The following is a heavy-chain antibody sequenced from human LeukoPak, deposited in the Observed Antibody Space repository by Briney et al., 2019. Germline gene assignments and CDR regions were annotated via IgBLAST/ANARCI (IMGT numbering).Heavy chain of an antibody. CDR1: GFTFSSYG. J-gene: IGHJ6*02. V-gene: IGHV3-33*01. CDR3: ARDRSSWSIYYYYGMDV. CDR2: IWYDGSNK. D-gene: IGHD6-13*01. Sequence: GRSLRLSCAASGFTFSSYGMHWVRQAPGKGLEWVAVIWYDGSNKYCADSVKGRFTISRDNSKNTLYLQMNSLRAEDTAVYYCARDRSSWSIYYYYGMDVWGQGTTVTVSS.